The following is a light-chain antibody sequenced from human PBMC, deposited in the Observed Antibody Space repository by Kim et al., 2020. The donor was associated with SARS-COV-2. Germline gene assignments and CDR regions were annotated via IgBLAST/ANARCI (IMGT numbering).Light chain of an antibody. J-gene: IGLJ3*02. Sequence: QSALTQPASVSGSPGQSITISCAGTSGDVGGYIYVSWYQQHPGKAPKLMIYDVSNRPSGVSNRFSGSKSGNTASLTISGLQAEDEADYYCSSYTSSSTLVFGGGTKLTVL. CDR3: SSYTSSSTLV. CDR1: SGDVGGYIY. CDR2: DVS. V-gene: IGLV2-14*03.